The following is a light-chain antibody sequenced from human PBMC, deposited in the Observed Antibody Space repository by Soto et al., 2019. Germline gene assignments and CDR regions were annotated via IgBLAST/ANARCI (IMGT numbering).Light chain of an antibody. V-gene: IGLV2-14*01. CDR2: EVS. CDR1: SSDVGGYNY. Sequence: QSALTQPASVSGSPGQSITISCTGTSSDVGGYNYVSWYQQHPGKAPKVMIYEVSNRPSGVSNRFSGSKSGNTASLTISGLQAEDEADYYCSSYTSSNTVIVGGGTQLTVL. CDR3: SSYTSSNTVI. J-gene: IGLJ2*01.